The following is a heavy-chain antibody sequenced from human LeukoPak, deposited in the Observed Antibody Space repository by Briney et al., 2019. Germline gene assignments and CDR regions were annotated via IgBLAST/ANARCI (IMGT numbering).Heavy chain of an antibody. CDR2: INSDGSST. Sequence: PGGSLRLSCAASGLTITNYWMHWVRQAPGKGLVWVSRINSDGSSTSYADSVKGRFTISRDNAKNTLYLQMNSLRAEDTAVYYCARVGGIYGSGFDYWGQGTLVTVSS. CDR1: GLTITNYW. J-gene: IGHJ4*02. CDR3: ARVGGIYGSGFDY. V-gene: IGHV3-74*01. D-gene: IGHD3-10*01.